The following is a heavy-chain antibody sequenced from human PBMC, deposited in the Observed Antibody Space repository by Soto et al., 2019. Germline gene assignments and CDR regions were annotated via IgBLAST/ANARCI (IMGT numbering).Heavy chain of an antibody. V-gene: IGHV4-30-4*01. D-gene: IGHD3-3*01. J-gene: IGHJ4*02. CDR1: GASISDGNYY. CDR3: ARGRFLDF. CDR2: VYYSGST. Sequence: QVQLQESGPGLVKPSQTLSLTCSVSGASISDGNYYWTWIRQSPARGLEWIGYVYYSGSTYYNPSLQSLVTISADTSNNYYSLKRNSVTVADTAVYFCARGRFLDFWGQGILVTVSS.